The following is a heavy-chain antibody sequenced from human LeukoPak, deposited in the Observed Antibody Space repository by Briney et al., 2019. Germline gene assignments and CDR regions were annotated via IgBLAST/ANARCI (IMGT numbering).Heavy chain of an antibody. CDR2: ISSSGSTI. D-gene: IGHD7-27*01. CDR3: ARDGDSRAFDI. J-gene: IGHJ3*02. CDR1: GFTFSSYE. Sequence: GGSLRLSCAASGFTFSSYEMNWVRQAPGKGLEWVSYISSSGSTIYYADSVKGRFTISRDNAKNSLYLQMNSLRAEDTAVYYCARDGDSRAFDIWGQGTMVTVSS. V-gene: IGHV3-48*03.